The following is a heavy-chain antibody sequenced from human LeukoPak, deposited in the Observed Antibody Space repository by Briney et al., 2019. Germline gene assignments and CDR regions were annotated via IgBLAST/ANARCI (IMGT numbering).Heavy chain of an antibody. V-gene: IGHV1-69*04. Sequence: SVKVSCKASGGTFSSYAISWVRQAPGQGLEWMGRIITIFGIANYAQKFQGRVTITADKSTSTDYMELSSLRSEDTAVYYCAREGVWGNSYFDYWGQGTLVTVSS. CDR2: IITIFGIA. CDR3: AREGVWGNSYFDY. D-gene: IGHD4-23*01. J-gene: IGHJ4*02. CDR1: GGTFSSYA.